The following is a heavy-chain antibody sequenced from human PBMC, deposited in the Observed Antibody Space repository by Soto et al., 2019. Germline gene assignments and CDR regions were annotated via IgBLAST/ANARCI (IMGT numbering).Heavy chain of an antibody. Sequence: GGSLRLSCAASGFTFSSYGMHWVRQAPGKGLEWVAVIWYDGSNKYYADSVKGRFTISRDNSKNTRYLQMNSLRAEDTDVYYCARASKIEDIVVVPDSKDIVASHFDYWGQGTLVTVSS. J-gene: IGHJ4*02. CDR2: IWYDGSNK. D-gene: IGHD2-2*01. CDR1: GFTFSSYG. V-gene: IGHV3-33*01. CDR3: ARASKIEDIVVVPDSKDIVASHFDY.